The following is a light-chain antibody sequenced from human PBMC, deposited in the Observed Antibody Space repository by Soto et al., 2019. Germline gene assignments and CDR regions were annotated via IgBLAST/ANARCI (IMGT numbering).Light chain of an antibody. V-gene: IGKV3-20*01. CDR2: GAS. Sequence: EIVLTQSPGTLSLSPGERATLSCRASQSVSSRLLAWYQQKPGQAPRLLIYGASSRATGIPDRFSGSGSGTDFTFTISRLEPEDFAVYYCQQYHNSPRTFGQGTKVDIK. CDR3: QQYHNSPRT. CDR1: QSVSSRL. J-gene: IGKJ1*01.